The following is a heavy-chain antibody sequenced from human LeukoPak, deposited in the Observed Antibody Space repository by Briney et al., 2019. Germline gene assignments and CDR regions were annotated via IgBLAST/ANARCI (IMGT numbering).Heavy chain of an antibody. Sequence: GRSLRLSCAASGFTFSSYGMRWVRQAPGKGLEWVAVISYDGSNKYYADSVKGRFTISRDNSKNTLYLQMNSLRAEDTAVYYCAKDQLRAAGYYYYGMDVWGQGTTVTVSS. J-gene: IGHJ6*02. D-gene: IGHD6-13*01. CDR1: GFTFSSYG. V-gene: IGHV3-30*18. CDR2: ISYDGSNK. CDR3: AKDQLRAAGYYYYGMDV.